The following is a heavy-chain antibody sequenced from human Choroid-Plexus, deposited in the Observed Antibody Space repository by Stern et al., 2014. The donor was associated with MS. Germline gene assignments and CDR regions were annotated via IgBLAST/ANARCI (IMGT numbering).Heavy chain of an antibody. CDR3: SKDRQYLTYFFDH. J-gene: IGHJ5*02. V-gene: IGHV3-30*18. CDR2: VSYDGSNN. D-gene: IGHD2/OR15-2a*01. Sequence: VKLEESGGGVVQPGRPLRLSCVASGFTLGSCALHWVRQAPGKGLAWVAGVSYDGSNNYYADSVKGRFHISRDKSQNTLYMQMSSLRPEDTAVYYCSKDRQYLTYFFDHWGQGSLVTVSS. CDR1: GFTLGSCA.